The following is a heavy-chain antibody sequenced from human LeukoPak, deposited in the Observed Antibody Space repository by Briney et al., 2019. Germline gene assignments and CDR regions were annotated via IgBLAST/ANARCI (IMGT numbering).Heavy chain of an antibody. V-gene: IGHV3-23*01. D-gene: IGHD1-26*01. J-gene: IGHJ6*03. CDR3: ARRSPGSSSLFFYYMDV. Sequence: GGSLRLSCAASGFTFSNHAMSWVRQAPGKGLEWVSGISSGGSSTFFADHVKGRFTISRDNAKNSLYLQINTLQAEDTAVYYCARRSPGSSSLFFYYMDVWGKGTTVTVSS. CDR1: GFTFSNHA. CDR2: ISSGGSST.